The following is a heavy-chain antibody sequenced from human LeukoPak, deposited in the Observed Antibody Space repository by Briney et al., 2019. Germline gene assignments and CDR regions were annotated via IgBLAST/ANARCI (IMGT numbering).Heavy chain of an antibody. CDR2: IYSGSNK. CDR1: GFTVSSNY. D-gene: IGHD2-2*01. CDR3: AREPGYCDNTSCYAANFAY. Sequence: PGGSLRLSCAASGFTVSSNYMSWVRQAPGRGLEWVPVIYSGSNKYYADSEKSRFSICRDNSKNTLYVQMNMLRAEETAVYYCAREPGYCDNTSCYAANFAYWGQGTLVTVSS. J-gene: IGHJ4*02. V-gene: IGHV3-66*01.